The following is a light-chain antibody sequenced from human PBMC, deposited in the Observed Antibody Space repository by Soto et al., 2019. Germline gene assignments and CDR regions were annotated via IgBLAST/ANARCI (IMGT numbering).Light chain of an antibody. CDR1: SGDVGAYDF. Sequence: QSALTQPASVSGSPGQSITISCTGTSGDVGAYDFVSWYQHHPGKAPRLVIYDVSRRPAGASDRFSGSKSGSTASLTISTLQAEDGADYYCVSFTVTYSYVFGTGTKVTVL. CDR2: DVS. CDR3: VSFTVTYSYV. V-gene: IGLV2-14*01. J-gene: IGLJ1*01.